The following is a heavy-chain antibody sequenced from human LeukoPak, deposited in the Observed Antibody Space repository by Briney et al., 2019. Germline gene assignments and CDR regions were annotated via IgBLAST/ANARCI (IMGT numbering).Heavy chain of an antibody. CDR3: ARLYKVYYGSGSPPSDDY. D-gene: IGHD3-10*01. V-gene: IGHV4-34*01. Sequence: SETLSLTCAVSGGSFSGFYWTWIRQPPGMGLEWIGEINHSGSTNYNPSLKSRVTISVDTSKNQFSLKLSSVTAADTAVYYCARLYKVYYGSGSPPSDDYWGQGTLVTVSS. CDR1: GGSFSGFY. CDR2: INHSGST. J-gene: IGHJ4*02.